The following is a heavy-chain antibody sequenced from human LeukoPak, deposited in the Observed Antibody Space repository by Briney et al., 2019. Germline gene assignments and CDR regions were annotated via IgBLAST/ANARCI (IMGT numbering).Heavy chain of an antibody. D-gene: IGHD4-23*01. CDR1: GFIVSSNY. CDR2: VYSGGST. Sequence: GGSLSLSCAASGFIVSSNYMNWVRQAPGQGLDWVAVVYSGGSTYYSDSAKGRFTISRDNSKNTVFLQMNSMRAEATAESYCARGDDDGGAWYYFDYWGQGTLVTVSS. CDR3: ARGDDDGGAWYYFDY. J-gene: IGHJ4*02. V-gene: IGHV3-53*01.